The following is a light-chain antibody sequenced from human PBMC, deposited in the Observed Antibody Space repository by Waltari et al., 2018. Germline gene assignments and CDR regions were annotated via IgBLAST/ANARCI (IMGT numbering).Light chain of an antibody. CDR1: SSNIGSKT. CDR3: TAWDDSLNGVV. Sequence: GQRVTISCSGSSSNIGSKTVNWYQQLPGTAPKLPIYSNNQRPSGVPDRFSGSKSGTPASLAISGRQSADEADYYCTAWDDSLNGVVFGGGTKLTVL. CDR2: SNN. J-gene: IGLJ2*01. V-gene: IGLV1-44*01.